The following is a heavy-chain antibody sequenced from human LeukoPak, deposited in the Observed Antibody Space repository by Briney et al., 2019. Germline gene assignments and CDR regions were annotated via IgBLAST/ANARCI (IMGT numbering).Heavy chain of an antibody. CDR3: ARVCSSTSCYGYYFDY. V-gene: IGHV4-59*11. CDR1: GGPISSHY. CDR2: IYYSGST. Sequence: SETLSLTCTVSGGPISSHYWSWIRQPPGKGLEWLGYIYYSGSTNYNPSLKSRVTISVDTSKNQFSLKLSSVTAADTAVYYCARVCSSTSCYGYYFDYWGQGTLVTVSS. J-gene: IGHJ4*02. D-gene: IGHD2-2*01.